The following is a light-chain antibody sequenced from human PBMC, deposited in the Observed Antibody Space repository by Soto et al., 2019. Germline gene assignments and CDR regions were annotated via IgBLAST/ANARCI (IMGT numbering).Light chain of an antibody. CDR3: SSYTGSSTVI. Sequence: QSVLTQPASVSGSPGQSITISCTGTSNDVGRTNYVSWYQQHPGKAPKLMIYDVSNRPSGVSNRFSGSKSGNTASLTISGLQAEDEADYYCSSYTGSSTVIFGGGTKLTVL. CDR1: SNDVGRTNY. CDR2: DVS. J-gene: IGLJ2*01. V-gene: IGLV2-14*01.